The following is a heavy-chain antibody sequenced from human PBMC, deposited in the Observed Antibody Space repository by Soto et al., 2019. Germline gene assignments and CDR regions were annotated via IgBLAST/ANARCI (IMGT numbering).Heavy chain of an antibody. Sequence: SETLSLTCTVSGGSFSPYYWSWIRQPPGKGLEWIGYIHYSGSTNYNPSLKSRVTISVDTSKNQFSLKLSSVTAADTAVYYCARVPDRWGQGTLVTVSS. CDR1: GGSFSPYY. J-gene: IGHJ5*02. CDR2: IHYSGST. CDR3: ARVPDR. D-gene: IGHD2-2*01. V-gene: IGHV4-59*12.